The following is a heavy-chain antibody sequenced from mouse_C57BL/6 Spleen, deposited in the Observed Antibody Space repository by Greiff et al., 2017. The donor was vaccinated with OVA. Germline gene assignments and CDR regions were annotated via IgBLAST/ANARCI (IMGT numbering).Heavy chain of an antibody. J-gene: IGHJ1*03. D-gene: IGHD3-1*01. CDR3: ARSGFCYYGYFDV. CDR1: GYTFTSYW. V-gene: IGHV1-69*01. Sequence: VQLQQPGAELVMPGASVKLSCKASGYTFTSYWMPWVKQRPGQGLEWIGEIDPSDSYTNYNQKFKGKSTLTVDKSSSTAYMQLSSLTSEDSAVYYGARSGFCYYGYFDVWGTGTTVTVSS. CDR2: IDPSDSYT.